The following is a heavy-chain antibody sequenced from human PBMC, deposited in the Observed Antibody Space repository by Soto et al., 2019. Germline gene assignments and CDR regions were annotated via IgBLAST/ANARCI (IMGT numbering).Heavy chain of an antibody. CDR1: GDSFTSYW. J-gene: IGHJ6*02. D-gene: IGHD1-26*01. Sequence: PGDPLKISCKGSGDSFTSYWSSWVRQLPGKGLEWMGRIYPSDSYTTYRPSFQGHVTTSADKSISTAYLQWSSLKASETAMYYCARHALSGRDYAGAGEFYGMYVWGQGTTVTVSS. CDR2: IYPSDSYT. V-gene: IGHV5-10-1*01. CDR3: ARHALSGRDYAGAGEFYGMYV.